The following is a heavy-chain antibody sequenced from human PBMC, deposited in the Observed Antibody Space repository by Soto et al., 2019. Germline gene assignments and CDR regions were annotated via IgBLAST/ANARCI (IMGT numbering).Heavy chain of an antibody. D-gene: IGHD2-2*01. CDR3: ARDHVVVVPAATWNYYGMDV. CDR2: IWYDGSNK. J-gene: IGHJ6*02. Sequence: QAGGSLRLSCAASGFTFSSYGMHWVRQAPGKGLEWVAVIWYDGSNKYYADSVKGRFTISRDNSKNTLYLQMNSLRAEDTAVYYCARDHVVVVPAATWNYYGMDVWGQGTTVTVSS. V-gene: IGHV3-33*01. CDR1: GFTFSSYG.